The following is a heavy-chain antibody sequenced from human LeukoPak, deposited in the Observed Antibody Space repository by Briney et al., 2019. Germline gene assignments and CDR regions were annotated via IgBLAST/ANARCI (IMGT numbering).Heavy chain of an antibody. J-gene: IGHJ6*03. CDR2: INPNRGGT. CDR1: GYNFRGYY. V-gene: IGHV1-2*02. CDR3: ARDPSVKYYTDV. Sequence: ASVKVSCKASGYNFRGYYIHWVRQAPGQGLEWMGWINPNRGGTNLAQKFQGRVTMTRDTSISTAYMELSSLRSDDTAVYYCARDPSVKYYTDVWGKGTTVTVSS. D-gene: IGHD4-17*01.